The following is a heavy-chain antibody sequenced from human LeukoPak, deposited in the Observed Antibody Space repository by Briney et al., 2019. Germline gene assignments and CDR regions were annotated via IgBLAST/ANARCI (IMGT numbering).Heavy chain of an antibody. J-gene: IGHJ4*02. CDR2: IYTGGST. V-gene: IGHV3-66*01. CDR1: GLTVSSNY. Sequence: GGSLRLSCAASGLTVSSNYIMWVRQPPGKGLEWVSSIYTGGSTYYADAVKGRFTISRDNSKNTVHLQMNSLRAEDTAVYYCARDQASSSSSPYWGQGTLVTVSS. D-gene: IGHD2-2*01. CDR3: ARDQASSSSSPY.